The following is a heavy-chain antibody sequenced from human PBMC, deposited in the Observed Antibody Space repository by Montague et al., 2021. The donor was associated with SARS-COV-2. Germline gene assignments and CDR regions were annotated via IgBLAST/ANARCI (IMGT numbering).Heavy chain of an antibody. Sequence: SLRLSCAASGFTFSSYEMNWVRQAPGKGLEWASYISSSGSTIYYADSVKGRFTISRDNAKNSLYLQMNSLRAEDTAVYYCARDAGILEYSSLGSFDYWGQGTLVTVSS. CDR2: ISSSGSTI. J-gene: IGHJ4*02. CDR3: ARDAGILEYSSLGSFDY. V-gene: IGHV3-48*03. CDR1: GFTFSSYE. D-gene: IGHD6-6*01.